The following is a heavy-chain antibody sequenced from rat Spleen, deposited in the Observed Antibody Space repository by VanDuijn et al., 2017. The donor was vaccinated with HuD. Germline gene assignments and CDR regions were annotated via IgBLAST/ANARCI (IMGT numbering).Heavy chain of an antibody. V-gene: IGHV2-45*01. CDR2: MWRGGTT. CDR3: ARDMGAH. D-gene: IGHD1-3*01. J-gene: IGHJ2*01. CDR1: GFSLTSYN. Sequence: QVQLMESGPGLVQPSETLSLICTVSGFSLTSYNVHWVRQPPGKGLEWMGVMWRGGTTDYKSDLKPRLSISRDISKNQVFLKMESLQSEDTSTYYCARDMGAHWGQGVLVTVSS.